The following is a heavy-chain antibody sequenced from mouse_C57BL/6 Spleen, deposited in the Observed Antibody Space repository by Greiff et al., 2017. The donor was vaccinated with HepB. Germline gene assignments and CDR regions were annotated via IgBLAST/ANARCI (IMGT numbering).Heavy chain of an antibody. Sequence: EVKLMESGPGLVKPSQSLSLTCSVTGYSITSCYFWYWIRQFPGNILVWMDYIRYDGSNNYNPTLKNRISITRDTSKNQFFLKLNSVTTEDTATYYCAKVTTTYYFDYWGQGTTLTVSS. D-gene: IGHD2-1*01. J-gene: IGHJ2*01. CDR2: IRYDGSN. CDR1: GYSITSCYF. CDR3: AKVTTTYYFDY. V-gene: IGHV3-6*01.